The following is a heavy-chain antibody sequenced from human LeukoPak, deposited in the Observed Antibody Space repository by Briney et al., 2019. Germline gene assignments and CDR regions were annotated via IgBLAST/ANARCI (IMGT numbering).Heavy chain of an antibody. J-gene: IGHJ4*02. V-gene: IGHV3-30*02. CDR3: VKDQGECPGSRCYLRFLEY. CDR2: VRYDQSAT. Sequence: PGGSLRLSCAASGFNFSIYGMHWFRQAPGKGLEWVTFVRYDQSATVYADSVQGRFAISRDNSKNTVYLQMNSLRVEDTALYFCVKDQGECPGSRCYLRFLEYWGQGTLVIVSS. D-gene: IGHD3-3*01. CDR1: GFNFSIYG.